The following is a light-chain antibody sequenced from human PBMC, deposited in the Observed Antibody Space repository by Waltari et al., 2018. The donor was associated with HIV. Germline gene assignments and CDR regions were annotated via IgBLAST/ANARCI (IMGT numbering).Light chain of an antibody. CDR3: QQYNNWPLA. CDR1: QSVGSN. Sequence: EIVMTQSPATLSVSPGERDTFSCRASQSVGSNLAWYQQKPGQTPRLLIYVASTRATGVPARFSGSGSGTEFTLTISSLQSEDFAIYFCQQYNNWPLAFGQGTKVEIK. J-gene: IGKJ1*01. CDR2: VAS. V-gene: IGKV3-15*01.